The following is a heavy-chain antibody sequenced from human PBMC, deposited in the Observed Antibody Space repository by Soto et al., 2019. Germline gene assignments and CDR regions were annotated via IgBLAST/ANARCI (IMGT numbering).Heavy chain of an antibody. J-gene: IGHJ5*02. Sequence: QLQLQESGPGLVKPSETLSLTCTVSGGSISSSSYYWGWIRQPPGKGLEWIGSIYYSGSTYYNPSLQTRVTISVDTSKNQFSLKLSSVTAADTAGYYCARQEDIVVVPAAMRSFDPWGQGTLVTVSS. CDR3: ARQEDIVVVPAAMRSFDP. D-gene: IGHD2-2*01. V-gene: IGHV4-39*01. CDR1: GGSISSSSYY. CDR2: IYYSGST.